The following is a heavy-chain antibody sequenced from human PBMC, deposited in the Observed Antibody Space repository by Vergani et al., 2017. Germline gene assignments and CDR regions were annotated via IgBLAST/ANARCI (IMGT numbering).Heavy chain of an antibody. Sequence: EVQLVESGGGLVQPGGSLRLSCAASGFTFSSYWMSWVRQAPGKGLEWVANIKQDESEKYYVDSVKGRFTISRDNAKHSLYLQMNSLRAEDTAVYYCARHGGSGWSLDYWCQGTLVIVSS. D-gene: IGHD6-19*01. J-gene: IGHJ4*02. V-gene: IGHV3-7*01. CDR3: ARHGGSGWSLDY. CDR1: GFTFSSYW. CDR2: IKQDESEK.